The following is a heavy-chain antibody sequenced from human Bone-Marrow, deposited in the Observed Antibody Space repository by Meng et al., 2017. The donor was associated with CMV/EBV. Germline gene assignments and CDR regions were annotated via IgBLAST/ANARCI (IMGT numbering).Heavy chain of an antibody. D-gene: IGHD1-26*01. CDR3: ARVAGVYWGYGMDV. CDR2: IRNKANSYTT. Sequence: GESLKISCAASGFTFSDHYMDWVRQPPGKGLEWVGRIRNKANSYTTEYAASVKGRFTISRDDSKNSLFLQMNSLKTEDTAVYHCARVAGVYWGYGMDVWGQGATVTVSS. J-gene: IGHJ6*02. V-gene: IGHV3-72*01. CDR1: GFTFSDHY.